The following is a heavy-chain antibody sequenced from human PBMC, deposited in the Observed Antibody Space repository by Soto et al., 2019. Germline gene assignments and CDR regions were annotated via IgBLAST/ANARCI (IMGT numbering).Heavy chain of an antibody. J-gene: IGHJ6*02. V-gene: IGHV1-69*01. D-gene: IGHD2-21*01. CDR3: ALRIVVMKDGMDV. CDR2: IISLYGTT. Sequence: QVQLVQSGAEVKKPGSSVKVSCKASEGTFSNYAVSWVRQAPGQGLEWMGGIISLYGTTNYAQKLQGRLTLTADEIPNTAYMELRSLRSEDTAVYYSALRIVVMKDGMDVWGQGTTVTVSS. CDR1: EGTFSNYA.